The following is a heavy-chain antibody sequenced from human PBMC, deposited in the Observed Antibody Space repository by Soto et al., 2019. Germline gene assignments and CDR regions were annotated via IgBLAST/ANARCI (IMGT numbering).Heavy chain of an antibody. Sequence: EVQLVESGGGLVQPGGSLRLSCAASGFTFSGSWMHWVRQAPGKGLVWVSHINGDGSGTSYADFVKGRFTISRDNAKNTLLLQMNGLRAEDTAVYYCARGIFGSWTANDYWGQGTLVTVSS. D-gene: IGHD3-3*01. V-gene: IGHV3-74*01. CDR3: ARGIFGSWTANDY. CDR2: INGDGSGT. J-gene: IGHJ4*02. CDR1: GFTFSGSW.